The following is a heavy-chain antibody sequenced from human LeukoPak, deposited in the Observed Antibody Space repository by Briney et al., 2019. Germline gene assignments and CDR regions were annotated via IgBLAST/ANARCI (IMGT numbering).Heavy chain of an antibody. CDR2: ISWNSGSI. CDR1: GFTFDDYA. D-gene: IGHD3-22*01. J-gene: IGHJ4*02. V-gene: IGHV3-9*01. CDR3: AKDTYDSSGYTFDY. Sequence: GRSLRLSCAASGFTFDDYAMHWVRHAPGKDLEWVSGISWNSGSIGYADSVKGRFTISRDNAKNSLYLQMNSLRAEDTALYYCAKDTYDSSGYTFDYWGQGTLVTVSS.